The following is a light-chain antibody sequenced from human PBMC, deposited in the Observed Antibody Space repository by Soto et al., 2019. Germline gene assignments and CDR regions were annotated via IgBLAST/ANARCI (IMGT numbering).Light chain of an antibody. CDR2: KAS. J-gene: IGKJ2*01. CDR3: QQYNSYAYT. V-gene: IGKV1-5*03. CDR1: QSISSR. Sequence: DILMTQSPSTLSVSVGERVTITCRASQSISSRLAWYQQKPGKAPTLLIYKASSIETGVPSRFSGSGSGTDFTLTISRLQPDDFAIYYCQQYNSYAYTFGQGTKVEIK.